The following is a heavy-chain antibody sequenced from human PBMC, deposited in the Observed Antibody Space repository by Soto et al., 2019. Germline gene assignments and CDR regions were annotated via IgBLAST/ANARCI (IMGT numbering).Heavy chain of an antibody. J-gene: IGHJ4*02. CDR1: GYTFTSYA. CDR2: INAGNGNT. V-gene: IGHV1-3*01. Sequence: ASVKVSCKASGYTFTSYAMHWVRQAPGQRLEWMGWINAGNGNTKYSQKFQGRVTITRDTSASTAYMELSSLRSEDTAVYYCARREYCSGGSCYTKFGIDYWGQGTLVTVSS. D-gene: IGHD2-15*01. CDR3: ARREYCSGGSCYTKFGIDY.